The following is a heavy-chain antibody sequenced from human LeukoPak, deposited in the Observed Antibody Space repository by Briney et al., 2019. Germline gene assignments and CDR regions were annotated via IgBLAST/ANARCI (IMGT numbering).Heavy chain of an antibody. CDR1: GFTFSSYG. CDR3: ARVPGSILYFDY. V-gene: IGHV3-33*01. CDR2: IWYDGSNK. J-gene: IGHJ4*02. Sequence: GRSLRLSCAASGFTFSSYGMHWVRQAPGKGLEWVAVIWYDGSNKYYADSVKGRFTISRDNSKNTLYLQMNSLRAEDTAVYYCARVPGSILYFDYWGQGTLVTVSS.